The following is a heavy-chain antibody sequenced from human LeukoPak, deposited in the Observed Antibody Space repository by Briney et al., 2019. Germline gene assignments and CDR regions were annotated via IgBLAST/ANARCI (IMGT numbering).Heavy chain of an antibody. J-gene: IGHJ4*02. CDR3: VTYYYDSSGYWSFDY. Sequence: GSLRLSCAASEFTFCSYAMNWVRQAPGKGLEWVSAVSGGGGSTYYADSVKGRFTISRDNSKNTLYLQMNSLRAEDTAVYYCVTYYYDSSGYWSFDYWGQGTLVTVSS. CDR1: EFTFCSYA. V-gene: IGHV3-23*01. CDR2: VSGGGGST. D-gene: IGHD3-22*01.